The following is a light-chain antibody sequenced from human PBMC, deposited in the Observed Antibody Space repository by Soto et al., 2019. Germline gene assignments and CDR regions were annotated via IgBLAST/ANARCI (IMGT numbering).Light chain of an antibody. V-gene: IGKV1-39*01. CDR3: QQSYNTPPT. CDR2: AGA. J-gene: IGKJ1*01. CDR1: QSIINY. Sequence: QMPQSPASLSASVGDRATITCRASQSIINYLNWYQQKPGKAPKLLIYAGASVQSGVPSRFSGSGSGTDFTLTISSLQPEDVATYYCQQSYNTPPTFGQGTKVDI.